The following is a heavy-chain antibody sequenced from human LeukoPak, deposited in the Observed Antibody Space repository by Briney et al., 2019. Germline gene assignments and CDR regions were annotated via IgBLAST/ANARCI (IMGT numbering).Heavy chain of an antibody. Sequence: PGGSLRLSXAASGFTFSDHYMDWVRQAPGQGLEWVGRTRNKANSYTTEYAASVKGRFTISRDDSKNSLYLQMNSLKTEDTAVYYCARVATYGGNFYFDYWGQGTLVTVSS. CDR3: ARVATYGGNFYFDY. D-gene: IGHD4/OR15-4a*01. J-gene: IGHJ4*02. CDR2: TRNKANSYTT. V-gene: IGHV3-72*01. CDR1: GFTFSDHY.